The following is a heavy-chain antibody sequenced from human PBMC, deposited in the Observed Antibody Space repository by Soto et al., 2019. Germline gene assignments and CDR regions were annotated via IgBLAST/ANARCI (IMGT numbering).Heavy chain of an antibody. V-gene: IGHV3-23*01. CDR2: ITDSGGST. CDR3: ANVYGSRTSYSFPQY. CDR1: VFTFRTYA. Sequence: PRGSLRLSCASSVFTFRTYAMSCVRHSPGKWLEWVSTITDSGGSTYYAASVKGRFTISRDNSENTLFLLMNSLSAEDTALYYCANVYGSRTSYSFPQYWGQATLVTVS. D-gene: IGHD3-10*01. J-gene: IGHJ4*02.